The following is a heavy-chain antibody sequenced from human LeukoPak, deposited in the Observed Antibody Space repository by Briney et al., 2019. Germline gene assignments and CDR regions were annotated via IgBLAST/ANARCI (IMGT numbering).Heavy chain of an antibody. V-gene: IGHV3-43*02. D-gene: IGHD6-13*01. Sequence: PGGSLRLSCAASGFTFSSYEMNWVRQAPGKGLEWVSLISGDGGSTYYADSVKGRFTISRDNSKNSLYLQMNSLRTEDTALYYCAKGSTSSSWYQEYFQHWGQGTLVTVSS. J-gene: IGHJ1*01. CDR1: GFTFSSYE. CDR2: ISGDGGST. CDR3: AKGSTSSSWYQEYFQH.